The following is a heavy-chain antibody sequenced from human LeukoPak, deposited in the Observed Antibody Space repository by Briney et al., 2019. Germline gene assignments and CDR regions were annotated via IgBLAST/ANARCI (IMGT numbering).Heavy chain of an antibody. CDR1: GFTFSDYY. CDR2: ISTSGTTM. CDR3: ARGTTGTTDFDY. Sequence: KPGGSLRLSRAASGFTFSDYYMNWIRQAPGKGLEWVSYISTSGTTMSYADSVKGRFTISRDSAKNSLYLQMNSLRAEDTAVYYCARGTTGTTDFDYWGQGTLVTVSS. D-gene: IGHD1-1*01. V-gene: IGHV3-11*01. J-gene: IGHJ4*02.